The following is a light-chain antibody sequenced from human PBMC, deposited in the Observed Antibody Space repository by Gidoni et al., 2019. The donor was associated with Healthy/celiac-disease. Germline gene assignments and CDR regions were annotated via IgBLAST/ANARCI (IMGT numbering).Light chain of an antibody. CDR1: QSVSSY. J-gene: IGKJ1*01. CDR2: DAS. V-gene: IGKV3-11*01. CDR3: QQRSNWPWT. Sequence: EIVLTQSPATLSLSPGERATLSCSASQSVSSYLAWSQQKPGQSPRLLISDASNRATGITARFSGSGSGTDFTLTISSLEPEDFAVYYCQQRSNWPWTFGQGTKVEIK.